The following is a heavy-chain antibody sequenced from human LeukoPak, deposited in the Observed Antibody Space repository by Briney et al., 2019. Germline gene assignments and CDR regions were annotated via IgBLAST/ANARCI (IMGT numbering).Heavy chain of an antibody. CDR2: TWFDDSYQ. J-gene: IGHJ6*02. CDR1: GFSFSSHG. Sequence: GGSLRLSCAASGFSFSSHGTHWVRQAPGKGLEWVGVTWFDDSYQHYAGSVRGRFTISRDNSKNTVYLQMNSLRAEDTAVYYCARETYSLADVWGQGTTVIVSS. CDR3: ARETYSLADV. V-gene: IGHV3-33*01. D-gene: IGHD4-11*01.